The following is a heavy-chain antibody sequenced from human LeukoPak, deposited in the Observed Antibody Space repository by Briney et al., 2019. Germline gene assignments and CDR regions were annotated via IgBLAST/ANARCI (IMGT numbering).Heavy chain of an antibody. J-gene: IGHJ2*01. CDR3: AKDAFYSSSWYGFDL. CDR2: IKEDGSEK. D-gene: IGHD6-13*01. CDR1: GFTFSSYW. Sequence: PGGSLRLSCAASGFTFSSYWMSWVRQAPGKGLEWVANIKEDGSEKYYVDSVKGRFTISRDNAKNSLYLQMNSLRAEDTALYYCAKDAFYSSSWYGFDLWGRGTLVTVSS. V-gene: IGHV3-7*03.